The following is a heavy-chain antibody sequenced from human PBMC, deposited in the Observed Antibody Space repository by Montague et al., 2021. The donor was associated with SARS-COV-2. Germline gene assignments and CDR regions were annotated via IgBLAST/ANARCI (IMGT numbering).Heavy chain of an antibody. D-gene: IGHD2-21*01. Sequence: SETLSLTCTVSGGSISSYYWSWIRQPPGKGLECIGYIYYSGSTNYNPSLKSRVTISVGTSKNQFSLKLSSVTAADTAVYYCARIPHTPGRLLIGSRGASIPQSFWFDYGGQGTLVTVSS. J-gene: IGHJ5*01. CDR3: ARIPHTPGRLLIGSRGASIPQSFWFDY. V-gene: IGHV4-59*01. CDR2: IYYSGST. CDR1: GGSISSYY.